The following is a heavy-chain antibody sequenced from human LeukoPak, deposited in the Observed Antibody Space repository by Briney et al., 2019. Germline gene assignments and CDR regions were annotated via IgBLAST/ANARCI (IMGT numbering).Heavy chain of an antibody. J-gene: IGHJ3*02. CDR2: ISSSSSYI. Sequence: GGSLRLSCAASGFTFSNAWMSWVRQAPGKGLEWVSSISSSSSYIYYADSVKGRFTISRDNAKNSLYLQMNSLRAEDTAVYYCAREGLERPSDAFDIWGQGTMVTVSS. D-gene: IGHD1-1*01. V-gene: IGHV3-21*01. CDR1: GFTFSNAW. CDR3: AREGLERPSDAFDI.